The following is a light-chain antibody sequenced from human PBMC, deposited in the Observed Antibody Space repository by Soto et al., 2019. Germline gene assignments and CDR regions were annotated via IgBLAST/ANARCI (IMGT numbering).Light chain of an antibody. V-gene: IGKV3-15*01. CDR1: QSVFSN. Sequence: EIVMTQSPATLSVSPGERATLSCRASQSVFSNLAWYQHKPGQAPRLLIYGASTRATGIPARFSGSGSGTEFTLTISSLQSEDFAVYYCQQYNNWPPFTFGPGTKVDIK. J-gene: IGKJ3*01. CDR2: GAS. CDR3: QQYNNWPPFT.